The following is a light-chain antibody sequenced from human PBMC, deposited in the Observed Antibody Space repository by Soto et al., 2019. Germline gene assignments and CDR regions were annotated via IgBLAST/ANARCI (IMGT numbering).Light chain of an antibody. Sequence: EIVMTQSPATPSLSPVDRATLCCRASQSISSNLAWYQQKPGQAPRLLMFRTSSRATGFPARFSGSRSGPEFTLTINSLQSEGFAIYYCQPYNNWPLTFGGGTKVDI. CDR3: QPYNNWPLT. CDR2: RTS. CDR1: QSISSN. J-gene: IGKJ4*01. V-gene: IGKV3-15*01.